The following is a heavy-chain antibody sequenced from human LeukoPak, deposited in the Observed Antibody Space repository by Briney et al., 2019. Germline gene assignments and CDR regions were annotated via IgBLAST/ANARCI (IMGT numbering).Heavy chain of an antibody. CDR2: IWFDGSNK. V-gene: IGHV3-33*01. J-gene: IGHJ6*03. CDR3: ARDAFHYGSSGYYRNYYFFYMDV. Sequence: GGSLRLSCAATGFTFSIYGMHWVRQAPGKGLEGVAVIWFDGSNKYYADSVKGRFTISRDDSNNTLYLQMNSLRAEDTAVYYCARDAFHYGSSGYYRNYYFFYMDVWGKGTTVTVSS. CDR1: GFTFSIYG. D-gene: IGHD3-22*01.